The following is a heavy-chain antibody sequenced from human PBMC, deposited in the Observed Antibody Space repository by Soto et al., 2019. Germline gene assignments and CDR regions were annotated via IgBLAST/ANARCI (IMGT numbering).Heavy chain of an antibody. CDR2: ISGDERDK. V-gene: IGHV3-30*04. Sequence: PGGSLRLSCAASGFTFSSFTMHWVRQPPGEGLDWVAVISGDERDKRYAGSVQGRFTISRDNSKSTLYLQMNNLRTEDTAIYYCARDLSGVGIESQWGQGTLVTVS. D-gene: IGHD3-10*01. CDR3: ARDLSGVGIESQ. J-gene: IGHJ4*02. CDR1: GFTFSSFT.